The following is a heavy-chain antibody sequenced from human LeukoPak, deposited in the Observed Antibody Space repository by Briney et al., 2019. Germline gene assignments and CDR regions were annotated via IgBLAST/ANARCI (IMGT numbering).Heavy chain of an antibody. V-gene: IGHV4-59*08. CDR3: ARHIYGDPVAFDM. CDR2: VQYTGST. CDR1: GGSMSGHH. D-gene: IGHD4-17*01. Sequence: SETLSLTCTVSGGSMSGHHWSWIRQAPGKGLEWIAYVQYTGSTNYNPSLESRVIISSDTSKNQVYLRLRSVTAADTAVYYCARHIYGDPVAFDMWGQGTLVIVSS. J-gene: IGHJ3*02.